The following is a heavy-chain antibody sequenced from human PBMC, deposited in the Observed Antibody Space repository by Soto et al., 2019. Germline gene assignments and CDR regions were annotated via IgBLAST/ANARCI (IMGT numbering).Heavy chain of an antibody. CDR3: ARGYSSSSAALDY. V-gene: IGHV3-30-3*01. J-gene: IGHJ4*02. D-gene: IGHD6-13*01. CDR2: ISYDASNK. Sequence: QVQLVESGGGVVQPGRSLRLSCAASGFTFSSFAMHWFRQAPGKGLEWVAIISYDASNKYYADSVKGRFTISSDNSKNTLYLPMNSLRAEDTAMYYCARGYSSSSAALDYWGQGTLVTVSS. CDR1: GFTFSSFA.